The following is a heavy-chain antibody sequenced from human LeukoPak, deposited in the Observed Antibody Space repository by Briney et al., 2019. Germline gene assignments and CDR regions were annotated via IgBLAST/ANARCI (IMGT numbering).Heavy chain of an antibody. D-gene: IGHD3-22*01. CDR2: ISGSGGST. V-gene: IGHV3-23*01. Sequence: GGSLRLSCAASGFTFSSYAMSWVRQAPGKGLEWVSAISGSGGSTYYADSVKGRFTISRENSKNTLYLQMNSLRAEDTAVYYCAKDPYYYDSSGYFYWGQGTLVTVSS. CDR3: AKDPYYYDSSGYFY. J-gene: IGHJ4*02. CDR1: GFTFSSYA.